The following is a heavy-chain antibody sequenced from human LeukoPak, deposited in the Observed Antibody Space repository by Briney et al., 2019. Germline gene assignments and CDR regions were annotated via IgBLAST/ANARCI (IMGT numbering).Heavy chain of an antibody. V-gene: IGHV3-30*03. J-gene: IGHJ4*02. CDR3: ARDTESYFDY. CDR2: ISYDGSNK. D-gene: IGHD1-14*01. CDR1: GFTFSSYG. Sequence: GGSLRLSCAASGFTFSSYGMHWVRQAPGKGLEWVAVISYDGSNKYYADSVKGRFTISRDNSKNTLYLQMNSLRAEDTAVYYCARDTESYFDYWGQGTLVTVSS.